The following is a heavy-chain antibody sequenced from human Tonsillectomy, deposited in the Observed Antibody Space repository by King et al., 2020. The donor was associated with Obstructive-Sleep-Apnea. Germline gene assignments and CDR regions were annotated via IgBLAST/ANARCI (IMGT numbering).Heavy chain of an antibody. CDR3: ARDYYYDSSGYYVDY. Sequence: QLQYSGPGLVTPSEPMSLTCPVSGYPIRSGYYWGWIRQPPGKGLEWIGSRYHSGSTYYNPSLKSRVTISVDTSKNQFSLKLSSVTAADTAVYYCARDYYYDSSGYYVDYWGQGTLVTVSS. CDR2: RYHSGST. V-gene: IGHV4-38-2*02. CDR1: GYPIRSGYY. D-gene: IGHD3-22*01. J-gene: IGHJ4*02.